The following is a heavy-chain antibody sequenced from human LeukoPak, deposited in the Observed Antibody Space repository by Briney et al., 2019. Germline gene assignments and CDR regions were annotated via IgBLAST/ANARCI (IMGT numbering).Heavy chain of an antibody. CDR2: IYYSGST. CDR3: TRDRYSLSN. Sequence: SQTLPLTCSVSGGSITNYYWSWIRQPPRKGPEWIGYIYYSGSTKYNPSLRSRVSMSVDTSKNQFSLRLTSVTAADTAVFYCTRDRYSLSNWSPGTLVTVSS. V-gene: IGHV4-59*01. CDR1: GGSITNYY. J-gene: IGHJ4*02. D-gene: IGHD2-21*01.